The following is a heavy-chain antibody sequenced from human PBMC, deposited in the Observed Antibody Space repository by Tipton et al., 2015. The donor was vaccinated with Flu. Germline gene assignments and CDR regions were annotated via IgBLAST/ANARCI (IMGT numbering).Heavy chain of an antibody. CDR3: ARLSFYDVDLKNFYFDY. CDR1: GGSISGYS. D-gene: IGHD3-10*02. V-gene: IGHV4-59*04. J-gene: IGHJ4*02. Sequence: TLSLTCSVSGGSISGYSWSWIRQPPGKGLEWIGSIYYSGNTYYNPSLKSRVAMSVDTSKNQMSLKLSSVTAADTAIFYCARLSFYDVDLKNFYFDYWGQGTLVTVSS. CDR2: IYYSGNT.